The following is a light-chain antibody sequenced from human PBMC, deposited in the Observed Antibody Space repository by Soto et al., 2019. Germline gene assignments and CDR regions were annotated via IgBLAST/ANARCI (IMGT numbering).Light chain of an antibody. J-gene: IGKJ5*01. Sequence: EIVLTQSPGTLSLSPGGRGTLSCRASQSVSRRLAFYQQRPGQSPRLLISGASMRASGVPVRFIGSGSGTDFTLTISSLEPEDCAVYYCKQYTNWPPITFGQGTRLKIK. CDR3: KQYTNWPPIT. CDR2: GAS. V-gene: IGKV3D-15*01. CDR1: QSVSRR.